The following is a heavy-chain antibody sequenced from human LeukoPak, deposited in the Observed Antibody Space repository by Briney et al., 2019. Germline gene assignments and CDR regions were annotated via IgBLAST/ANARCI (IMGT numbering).Heavy chain of an antibody. Sequence: SVKVSCKASGFTFTSSAVQWVRQARGQRLEWIGWIVVGSGNTKYAQEFQQRVIITRDMSTSTAYMELSSLRSEDTAVYYCAADSSHGSSWDSWGQGTLVTVSS. V-gene: IGHV1-58*01. CDR2: IVVGSGNT. CDR1: GFTFTSSA. CDR3: AADSSHGSSWDS. D-gene: IGHD3-10*01. J-gene: IGHJ4*02.